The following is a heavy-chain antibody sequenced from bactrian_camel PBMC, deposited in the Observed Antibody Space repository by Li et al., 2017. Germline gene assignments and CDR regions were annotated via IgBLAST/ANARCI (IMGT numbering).Heavy chain of an antibody. CDR1: GYTASRYC. CDR3: AINPDYGYCSDGAWAYTR. D-gene: IGHD5*01. J-gene: IGHJ4*01. Sequence: HVQLVESGGGSVQAGGSLRLSCAASGYTASRYCMAWFRQAPGKKREGVAVIDSDGLSNYAESVKGRFTISKDNVKNTVFLQMNNLKPEDTAKYVCAINPDYGYCSDGAWAYTRWGQGTQVTVS. CDR2: IDSDGLS. V-gene: IGHV3S9*01.